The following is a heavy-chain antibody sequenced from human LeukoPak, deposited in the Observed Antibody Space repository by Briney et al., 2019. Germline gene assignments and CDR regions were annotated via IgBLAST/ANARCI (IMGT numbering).Heavy chain of an antibody. CDR1: GFIFSSYA. CDR3: ARGKGIAVSSFDY. Sequence: QPGGSLRLSCAASGFIFSSYAMSWVRQVPGKGLEWVSGISGSGGSTYYADSVKGRCTIPRDNSKNTLSLQMNSLRAEDTALYYCARGKGIAVSSFDYWGQGTLVTVSS. V-gene: IGHV3-23*01. D-gene: IGHD6-19*01. J-gene: IGHJ4*02. CDR2: ISGSGGST.